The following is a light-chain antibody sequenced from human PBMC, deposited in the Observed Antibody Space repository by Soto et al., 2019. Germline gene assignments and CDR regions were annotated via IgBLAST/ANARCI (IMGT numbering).Light chain of an antibody. J-gene: IGLJ2*01. CDR2: DNN. CDR3: GTWDYSLAAFV. Sequence: QSVLTQPPSVSASPGEKVTISCSGRTSNIVNNFVSWYRQFPGTAPHLLIHDNNKRPSGIPERFSGSKGGSSATLGITGLQTGDEALYYCGTWDYSLAAFVFGGGTKVTVL. CDR1: TSNIVNNF. V-gene: IGLV1-51*01.